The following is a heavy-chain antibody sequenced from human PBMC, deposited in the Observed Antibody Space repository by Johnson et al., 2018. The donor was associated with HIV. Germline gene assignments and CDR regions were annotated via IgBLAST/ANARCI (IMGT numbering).Heavy chain of an antibody. D-gene: IGHD3-10*01. CDR2: IYSGGST. Sequence: VQLVESGGGLVQPGRSLRLSCAASGFTVTTKYMSWVRQAPGKGLEWVSVIYSGGSTYYADSVKGRFTISRDNSKNTLYLQMNSLRVEDTAVYYCASEVRGVLDIWGQGTMVTVSS. V-gene: IGHV3-66*01. J-gene: IGHJ3*02. CDR3: ASEVRGVLDI. CDR1: GFTVTTKY.